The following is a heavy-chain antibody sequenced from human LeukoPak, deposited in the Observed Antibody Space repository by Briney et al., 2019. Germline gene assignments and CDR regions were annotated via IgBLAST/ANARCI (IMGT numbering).Heavy chain of an antibody. CDR2: ISPSGRNT. J-gene: IGHJ6*04. Sequence: PGGSLRLSCAASGFTFSSYGMSWVRQAPGKGLEWVSAISPSGRNTYYADSVKGRFTISRDNAKNSLYLQMNSLRAEDTAVYYCAELGISMIGGVWGKGTTVTISS. CDR3: AELGISMIGGV. D-gene: IGHD3-10*02. V-gene: IGHV3-23*01. CDR1: GFTFSSYG.